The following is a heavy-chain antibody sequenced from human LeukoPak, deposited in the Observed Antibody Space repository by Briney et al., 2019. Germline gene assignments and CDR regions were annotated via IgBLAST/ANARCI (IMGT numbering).Heavy chain of an antibody. CDR1: GYTLTELS. CDR3: ATVGVRGTSYYYYYYGMDV. D-gene: IGHD3-10*01. J-gene: IGHJ6*02. V-gene: IGHV1-24*01. Sequence: GASVKVSCKVSGYTLTELSMHWVRQAPGKALEWMGGFDPEDGETIYAQKFQGRVTMTEDTSTDTAYMELSSLRSEDTAVYYCATVGVRGTSYYYYYYGMDVWGQGTTVTVSS. CDR2: FDPEDGET.